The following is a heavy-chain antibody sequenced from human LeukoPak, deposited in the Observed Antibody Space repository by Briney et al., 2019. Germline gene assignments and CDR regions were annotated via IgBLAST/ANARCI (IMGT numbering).Heavy chain of an antibody. CDR1: GYTFTSYD. CDR2: MNPNSGNT. CDR3: ARGRRFTMVQGRLGWFDP. Sequence: GASVKVSCKASGYTFTSYDINWVRQATGQGLERMGWMNPNSGNTGYAQKFQGRVTMTRNTSISTAYMELSSLRSEDTAVYYCARGRRFTMVQGRLGWFDPWGQGTLVTVSS. D-gene: IGHD3-10*01. J-gene: IGHJ5*02. V-gene: IGHV1-8*01.